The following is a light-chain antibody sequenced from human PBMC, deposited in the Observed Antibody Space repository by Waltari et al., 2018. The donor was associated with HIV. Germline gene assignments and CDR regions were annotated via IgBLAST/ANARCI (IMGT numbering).Light chain of an antibody. Sequence: QSVLTQPPSASGTPGQRVTISCSGSSSNIGSTYVYWYPQLPGTAPKLLIYRNNQRPSGVPDRFSGSKSGTSASLAISGLRSEDEADYYCATWDDSLSVVVFGGGTKLTVL. CDR2: RNN. J-gene: IGLJ2*01. CDR3: ATWDDSLSVVV. V-gene: IGLV1-47*01. CDR1: SSNIGSTY.